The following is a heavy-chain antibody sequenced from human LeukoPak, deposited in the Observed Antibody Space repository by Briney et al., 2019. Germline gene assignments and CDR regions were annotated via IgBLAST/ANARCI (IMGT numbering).Heavy chain of an antibody. CDR1: GYTFTSFW. J-gene: IGHJ4*02. V-gene: IGHV5-51*01. CDR3: VSGWWSFDY. CDR2: IYPGDSDT. D-gene: IGHD3-16*01. Sequence: GESLKISCKGSGYTFTSFWIGWVRQMPGTGLEWMASIYPGDSDTTYSPSFQGQVTISADKSSSTAYLRLSSLKASDTAIYYCVSGWWSFDYWGQGSLVTVSS.